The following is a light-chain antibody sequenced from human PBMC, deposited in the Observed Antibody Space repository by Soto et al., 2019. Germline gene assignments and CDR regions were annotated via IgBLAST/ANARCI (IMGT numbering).Light chain of an antibody. CDR1: QSVGSRY. CDR2: GAS. J-gene: IGKJ4*01. V-gene: IGKV3-20*01. Sequence: EIVLTQSPGTLSLSPGERATLSCRASQSVGSRYLAWYQQKPGQAPRLLIYGASSRATGIPDRFSGSGSETDFTLTISSLQPEDVAAYYCQKYNSAPLTFGGGTKVDIK. CDR3: QKYNSAPLT.